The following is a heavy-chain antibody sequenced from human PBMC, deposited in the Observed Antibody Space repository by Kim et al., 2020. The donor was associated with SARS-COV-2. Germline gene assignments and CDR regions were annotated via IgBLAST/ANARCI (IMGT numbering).Heavy chain of an antibody. CDR3: ARDGIAAAATTRRNYYYYGMDV. D-gene: IGHD6-13*01. Sequence: GGSLRLSCAASGFTFSDYYMSWIRQAPGKGLEGVSYISSSGSTIYYADSVKGRFTISRDNAKNSLYLQMNSLRAEDTAVYYCARDGIAAAATTRRNYYYYGMDVWGQGTTVTVSS. CDR2: ISSSGSTI. CDR1: GFTFSDYY. J-gene: IGHJ6*02. V-gene: IGHV3-11*01.